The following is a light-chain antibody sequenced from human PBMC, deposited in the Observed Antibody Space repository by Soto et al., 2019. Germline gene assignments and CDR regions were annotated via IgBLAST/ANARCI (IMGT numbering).Light chain of an antibody. CDR2: GNS. V-gene: IGLV1-40*01. CDR1: SSNIGAGYD. Sequence: QSVLTQPRSVSGAPGQRVTISCTGSSSNIGAGYDVHWYQQLPGTAPKLLIYGNSNRPSGVPDRFSGSKSGTSASLAITGLQAEDEADYYCQSYDSSGAVFGGGTKLTVL. J-gene: IGLJ2*01. CDR3: QSYDSSGAV.